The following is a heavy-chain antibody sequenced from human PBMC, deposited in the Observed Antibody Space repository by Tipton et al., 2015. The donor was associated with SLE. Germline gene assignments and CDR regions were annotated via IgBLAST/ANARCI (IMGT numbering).Heavy chain of an antibody. J-gene: IGHJ6*02. V-gene: IGHV4-31*03. CDR2: IHHGGNT. CDR1: GASISSGHSY. D-gene: IGHD2-21*02. Sequence: TLSLTCTVSGASISSGHSYWGWIRPYPGKGLEWIGYIHHGGNTYSNPSLKSRLTLSVDLSQNQFSLKLTSVTAADTAVYYCATKANPGLPAFLTDVWGQGTTVTVSS. CDR3: ATKANPGLPAFLTDV.